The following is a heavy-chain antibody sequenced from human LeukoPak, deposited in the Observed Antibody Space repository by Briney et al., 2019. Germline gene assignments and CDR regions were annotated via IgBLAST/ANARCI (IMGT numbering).Heavy chain of an antibody. CDR2: INPNSGGT. V-gene: IGHV1-2*04. Sequence: GASVKVSCKAPAYTFTGYYMHWVRQAPGQGLEWMGWINPNSGGTNYAQKFQGWVTMTRDTSISTAYMELSRLRSDDTAVYYCARERGDYAGFWFDPWGQGTLVTVSS. CDR1: AYTFTGYY. D-gene: IGHD4-17*01. J-gene: IGHJ5*02. CDR3: ARERGDYAGFWFDP.